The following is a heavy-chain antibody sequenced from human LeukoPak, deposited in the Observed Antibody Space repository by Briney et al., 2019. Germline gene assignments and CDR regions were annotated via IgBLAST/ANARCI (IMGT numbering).Heavy chain of an antibody. D-gene: IGHD3-10*01. CDR3: ARDAKPIWFGELYDY. CDR1: GGTFSSYA. CDR2: IIPIFGTA. Sequence: SVKVSCKASGGTFSSYAISWVRQAPGQGLEWMGGIIPIFGTANYAQKFQGRVTITADKSTSTAYMELSSLRSEDTAVYYCARDAKPIWFGELYDYWGQGTLVTVSS. J-gene: IGHJ4*02. V-gene: IGHV1-69*06.